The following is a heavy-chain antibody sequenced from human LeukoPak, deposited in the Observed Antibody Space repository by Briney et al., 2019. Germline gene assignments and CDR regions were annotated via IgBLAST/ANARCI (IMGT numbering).Heavy chain of an antibody. CDR2: IYYSGST. J-gene: IGHJ4*02. V-gene: IGHV4-39*01. Sequence: PSETLSLTCTVSGGSISSSSYYWGWIRQPPGKGLEWIGSIYYSGSTYYNPSLKSRVTISVDTSKNQFSLKLSSVTAADTAVYYCARTADYGDYFDYWGQGTLVTVSS. CDR1: GGSISSSSYY. CDR3: ARTADYGDYFDY. D-gene: IGHD4-17*01.